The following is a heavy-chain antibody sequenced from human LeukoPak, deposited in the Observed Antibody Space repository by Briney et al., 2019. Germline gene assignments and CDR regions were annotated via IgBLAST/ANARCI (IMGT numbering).Heavy chain of an antibody. CDR2: IYYSGST. Sequence: PSETLSLTCTVSGGSISTYFRSWIRQPPGKGLEWIGYIYYSGSTNYNPSLKSRVTISVDTSKNQFSLKLSSVTAADTAVYYCARWDGKWFDPWGQGTLVTVSS. J-gene: IGHJ5*02. D-gene: IGHD1-1*01. CDR1: GGSISTYF. CDR3: ARWDGKWFDP. V-gene: IGHV4-59*01.